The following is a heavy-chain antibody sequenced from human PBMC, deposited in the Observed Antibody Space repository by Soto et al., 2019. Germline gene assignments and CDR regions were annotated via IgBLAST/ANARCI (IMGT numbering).Heavy chain of an antibody. Sequence: PSQTLSITCVISGDSVSSNSAAWNWIRQSPSRGLEWLGRTYHGSKWYNDYAVSVKSRITINPDTSKNQFSLQLYSVTPEDTAIYYCARDRSPGSSSWYDSWGQGILVTVSS. CDR3: ARDRSPGSSSWYDS. CDR1: GDSVSSNSAA. V-gene: IGHV6-1*01. J-gene: IGHJ5*01. CDR2: TYHGSKWYN. D-gene: IGHD6-13*01.